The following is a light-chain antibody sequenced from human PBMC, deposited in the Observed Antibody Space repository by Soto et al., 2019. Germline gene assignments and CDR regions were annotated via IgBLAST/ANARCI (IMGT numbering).Light chain of an antibody. CDR1: SSDLDGYNY. CDR2: AVS. CDR3: ASYRSSTLL. Sequence: HSALTQPASVSGSPGQSITISCTGTSSDLDGYNYVSWYQQCPGKAPKLMIYAVSNRPSGVSDRFSGSKSGHTASLTISGLQAEDEADYYCASYRSSTLLFGGGTKLTVL. J-gene: IGLJ2*01. V-gene: IGLV2-14*01.